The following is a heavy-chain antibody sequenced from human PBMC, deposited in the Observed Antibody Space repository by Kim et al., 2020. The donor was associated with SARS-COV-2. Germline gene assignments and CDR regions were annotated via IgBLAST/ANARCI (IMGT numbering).Heavy chain of an antibody. J-gene: IGHJ4*02. D-gene: IGHD2-21*02. Sequence: ASVKVSCKASGYTLTQAAIHWVRQAPGQSLEWMGWIATDTADTKYSQKFQARVTLTRDTSAGTAYMDLSSLTSEDTAVYYCARDCANDCYSPGHFYFDLWGQGTLVTVTS. CDR1: GYTLTQAA. V-gene: IGHV1-3*04. CDR2: IATDTADT. CDR3: ARDCANDCYSPGHFYFDL.